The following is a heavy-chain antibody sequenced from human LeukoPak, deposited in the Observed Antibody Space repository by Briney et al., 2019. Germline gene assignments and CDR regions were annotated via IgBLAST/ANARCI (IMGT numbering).Heavy chain of an antibody. J-gene: IGHJ3*02. CDR1: GGSISSYY. Sequence: SETLSLTCTVSGGSISSYYWSRIRQPPGKGLEWIGYIYYSGSTNYNPSLKSRVTISVDTSKNQFSLKLSSVTAADTAAYYCARALIVVVPAASDAFDIWGQGTMVTVSS. CDR2: IYYSGST. CDR3: ARALIVVVPAASDAFDI. V-gene: IGHV4-59*01. D-gene: IGHD2-2*01.